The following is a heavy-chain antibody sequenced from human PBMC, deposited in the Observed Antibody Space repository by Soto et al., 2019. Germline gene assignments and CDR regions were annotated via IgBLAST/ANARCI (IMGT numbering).Heavy chain of an antibody. CDR2: IHPSGGDT. CDR1: GYTSTRYY. D-gene: IGHD3-3*01. V-gene: IGHV1-46*03. CDR3: ASRVKGDFDV. J-gene: IGHJ6*02. Sequence: QVQLVQSGAEVMKPGASVKVSCKASGYTSTRYYVHWVRQAPGQGLEWMGRIHPSGGDTSYAQEFXXRVTMTRDTSTSTVYMDLSSLRSEDTAVYYCASRVKGDFDVWGQGTTVTVS.